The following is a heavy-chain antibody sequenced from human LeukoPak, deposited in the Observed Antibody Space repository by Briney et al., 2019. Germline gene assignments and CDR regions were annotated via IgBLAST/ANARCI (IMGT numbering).Heavy chain of an antibody. CDR1: GYTFTSYG. CDR2: ISAYNGNT. Sequence: GASVKVSCKASGYTFTSYGISWVRQAPGQGLEWMGWISAYNGNTNYAQKLQGRVTMTTDTSTSTAYMELRSLRSDDTAVYYCARDRDFWSGYYINFDYWGQGTLVTVSS. CDR3: ARDRDFWSGYYINFDY. V-gene: IGHV1-18*01. J-gene: IGHJ4*02. D-gene: IGHD3-3*01.